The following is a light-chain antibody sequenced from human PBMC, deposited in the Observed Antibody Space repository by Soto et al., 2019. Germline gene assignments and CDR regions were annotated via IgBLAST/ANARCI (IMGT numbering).Light chain of an antibody. J-gene: IGKJ5*01. CDR1: QSISTN. V-gene: IGKV1-39*01. CDR2: IAS. Sequence: DIQMTQSPSSLSASVGDRVTITCRASQSISTNLIWYQQKPGEAPKPLIYIASSLYSGVPSRFSGSGSGTDFTLTITSLQPEDFATYYCQQGYTNPITLGQGTRLEIK. CDR3: QQGYTNPIT.